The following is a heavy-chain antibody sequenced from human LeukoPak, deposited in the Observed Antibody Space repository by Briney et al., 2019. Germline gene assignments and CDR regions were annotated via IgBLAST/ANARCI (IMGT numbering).Heavy chain of an antibody. CDR1: GYTFTSYA. D-gene: IGHD6-13*01. CDR3: ARGSLSSRDFDY. CDR2: INAGHGDT. Sequence: GASVKVSCKASGYTFTSYAMHWVRQAPGQRLEWMGWINAGHGDTKYSQNFQGRVTITRDTSASTAYMELSSLRSEDTAVYYCARGSLSSRDFDYWGQGTLVTVSS. V-gene: IGHV1-3*01. J-gene: IGHJ4*02.